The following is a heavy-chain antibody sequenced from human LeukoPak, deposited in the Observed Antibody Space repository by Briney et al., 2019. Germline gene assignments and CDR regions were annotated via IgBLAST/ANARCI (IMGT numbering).Heavy chain of an antibody. CDR2: ISYDGSNK. J-gene: IGHJ4*02. Sequence: GGSLRLSCAASGFTFSSYAMHWVRQAPGKGLEWVAVISYDGSNKYYADSVKGRFTISRDNSKNTLYLQMNSLRAEDTAIYYCAKGASPFDYLGQGTLVTVSS. CDR3: AKGASPFDY. CDR1: GFTFSSYA. V-gene: IGHV3-30-3*01.